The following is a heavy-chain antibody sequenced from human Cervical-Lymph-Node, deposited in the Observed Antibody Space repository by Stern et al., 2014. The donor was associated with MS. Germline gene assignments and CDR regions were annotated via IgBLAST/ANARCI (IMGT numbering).Heavy chain of an antibody. Sequence: VQLVESGGGLVQPGGSLRLSCGASGFTVSSYWMSWVRQSPGKGLEWVATIKPDGTQKSYVDSVKGRFTISRDNAKNSLSLQMNSLGVDDTAVYYCARTRGSIFGVDVSFFDFWGQGTLVAVSS. CDR2: IKPDGTQK. CDR1: GFTVSSYW. D-gene: IGHD3-3*01. V-gene: IGHV3-7*03. J-gene: IGHJ4*02. CDR3: ARTRGSIFGVDVSFFDF.